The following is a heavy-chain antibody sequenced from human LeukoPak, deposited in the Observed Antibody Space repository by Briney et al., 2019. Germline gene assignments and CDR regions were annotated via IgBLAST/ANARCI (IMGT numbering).Heavy chain of an antibody. V-gene: IGHV4-31*03. J-gene: IGHJ4*02. Sequence: SETLSLTCTVSGGSISRGGYYWSWIRQHPGKGLEWIGYIYYSGSTDYNPSLKSRLTISVDTSKNQFSLKLSSVTAADTAVYYCAKGRWFGEAYDYWGQGTLVTVSS. CDR2: IYYSGST. CDR1: GGSISRGGYY. CDR3: AKGRWFGEAYDY. D-gene: IGHD3-10*01.